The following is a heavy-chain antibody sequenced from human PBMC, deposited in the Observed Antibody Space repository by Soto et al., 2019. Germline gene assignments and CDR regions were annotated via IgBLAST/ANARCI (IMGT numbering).Heavy chain of an antibody. Sequence: QVQLVQSGAEVKKPGASVKVSCKVSGYTLTELSMHWVRQAPGKGLEWMGGFDPEDGETIYAQKFQGRVTMTEDTSTDPAYMELSSLRSEDTAVYYCATYPIHDYGDHTGGGYWGQGTLVTVSS. CDR1: GYTLTELS. CDR3: ATYPIHDYGDHTGGGY. CDR2: FDPEDGET. V-gene: IGHV1-24*01. J-gene: IGHJ4*02. D-gene: IGHD4-17*01.